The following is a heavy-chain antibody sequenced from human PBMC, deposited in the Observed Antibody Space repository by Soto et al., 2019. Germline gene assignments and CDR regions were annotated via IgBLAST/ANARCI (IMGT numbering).Heavy chain of an antibody. Sequence: APVEVSCKSSGYTYTSYGIIWVRQAHGQGLEWMGWISAYNGNTNYAQKLQGRVTMTTDTSTSTAYMELRSLRSDDTAVYYCARGYNWNYGDAFDIWGQGTMVTV. J-gene: IGHJ3*02. CDR2: ISAYNGNT. CDR1: GYTYTSYG. V-gene: IGHV1-18*01. CDR3: ARGYNWNYGDAFDI. D-gene: IGHD1-7*01.